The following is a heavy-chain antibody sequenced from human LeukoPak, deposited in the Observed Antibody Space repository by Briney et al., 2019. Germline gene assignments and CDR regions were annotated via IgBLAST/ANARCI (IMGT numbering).Heavy chain of an antibody. D-gene: IGHD3-9*01. Sequence: SETLSLTCTVSGGSISSSSYYWGWIRQPPGKGLEWIGSIYYSGSTYYNPSLKSRVTISVDTSKNQFSLKLSSVTAADTAVYYCASRLLTGYHNFDYWGQGTLVTVSS. J-gene: IGHJ4*02. CDR3: ASRLLTGYHNFDY. CDR2: IYYSGST. V-gene: IGHV4-39*07. CDR1: GGSISSSSYY.